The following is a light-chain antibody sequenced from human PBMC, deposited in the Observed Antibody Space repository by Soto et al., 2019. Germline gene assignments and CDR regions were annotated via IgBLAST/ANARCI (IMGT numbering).Light chain of an antibody. V-gene: IGLV1-44*01. J-gene: IGLJ1*01. Sequence: QSVLTQPPSASGTPGQRVTISCSGGSSNIGTNTVNWYQHLPGTAPKLLIFADVQRPSGVPDRFSGSKSGTSASLAISGLQSEDEADYYCGAWDDSLTGYVFGTGTKVTDL. CDR2: ADV. CDR3: GAWDDSLTGYV. CDR1: SSNIGTNT.